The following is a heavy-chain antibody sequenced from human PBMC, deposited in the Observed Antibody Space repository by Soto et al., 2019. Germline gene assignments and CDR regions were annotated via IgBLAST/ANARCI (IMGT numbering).Heavy chain of an antibody. J-gene: IGHJ6*03. CDR3: VRATAARQRDYSYHYYLHI. Sequence: ASVKVSCKASGYTFINYYIHWVRQAPGQGLERMGVINPNGGSTVYAQKFQGRVTLTRDTSTSTVYVELSSLRSDDTAVYFCVRATAARQRDYSYHYYLHIWGKGTTVTVSS. CDR2: INPNGGST. CDR1: GYTFINYY. V-gene: IGHV1-46*03. D-gene: IGHD6-6*01.